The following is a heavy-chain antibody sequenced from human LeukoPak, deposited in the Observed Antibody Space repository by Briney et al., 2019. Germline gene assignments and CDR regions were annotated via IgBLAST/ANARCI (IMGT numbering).Heavy chain of an antibody. Sequence: GGSLRLSCAASGFTFSSYEMNWVRQAPGKGLEWVSYISSSGSTIYYADSVKGRFTISRDNAKNSLYLQMNSLRAEDTALYYCARVAKGGYSGYVGYYYIDVWGKGTTVTVSS. D-gene: IGHD5-12*01. J-gene: IGHJ6*03. CDR1: GFTFSSYE. CDR2: ISSSGSTI. V-gene: IGHV3-48*03. CDR3: ARVAKGGYSGYVGYYYIDV.